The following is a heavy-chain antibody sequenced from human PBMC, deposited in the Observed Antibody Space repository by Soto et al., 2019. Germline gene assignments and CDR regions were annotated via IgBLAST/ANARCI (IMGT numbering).Heavy chain of an antibody. CDR1: GYSFTSYW. D-gene: IGHD1-1*01. CDR3: ARHQGDHDPYYYYMDV. V-gene: IGHV5-51*01. Sequence: PGESLKISCKGSGYSFTSYWIGWVRQMPGKNLEWMGIIYPGDSDTRYSPSFQGQVTISADKSISTAYLQWSSLKASDTAMYYCARHQGDHDPYYYYMDVWGKGTTVTVSS. J-gene: IGHJ6*03. CDR2: IYPGDSDT.